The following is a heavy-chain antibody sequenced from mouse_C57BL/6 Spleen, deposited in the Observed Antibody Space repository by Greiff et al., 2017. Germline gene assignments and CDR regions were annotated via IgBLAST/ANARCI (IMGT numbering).Heavy chain of an antibody. D-gene: IGHD2-5*01. J-gene: IGHJ4*01. V-gene: IGHV1-50*01. Sequence: QVQLQQPGAELVKPGASVKLSCTASGYTFTSYWMPWVQQRPGQGLEWIGEIDPSDSYTNYTHNFKGRATLTVDTSSSTAYMQLSSLTSEDSAVYYCARGGYSTPYYAMEDWGQGPSVTAAS. CDR3: ARGGYSTPYYAMED. CDR2: IDPSDSYT. CDR1: GYTFTSYW.